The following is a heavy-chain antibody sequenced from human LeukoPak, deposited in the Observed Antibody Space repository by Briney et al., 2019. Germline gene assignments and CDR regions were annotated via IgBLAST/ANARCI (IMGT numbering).Heavy chain of an antibody. Sequence: GGSLRLSCAASGFTFSSYSMNWVRQAPGKGLEWVSYISSSSSTIYYADSVKGRFAISRDNAKNSLYLQMNSLRAEDTAVYYCAREGGSSSYNWFDPWGQGTLVTVSS. CDR3: AREGGSSSYNWFDP. D-gene: IGHD6-13*01. CDR2: ISSSSSTI. CDR1: GFTFSSYS. V-gene: IGHV3-48*01. J-gene: IGHJ5*02.